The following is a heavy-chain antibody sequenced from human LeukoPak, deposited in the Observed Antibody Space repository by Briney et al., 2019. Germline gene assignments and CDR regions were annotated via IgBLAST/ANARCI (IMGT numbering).Heavy chain of an antibody. CDR1: GFTFENYG. J-gene: IGHJ4*02. D-gene: IGHD6-19*01. CDR3: AKSGSRDWDYLEY. CDR2: LYWSGGAI. V-gene: IGHV3-20*04. Sequence: PGGSLRLSCAASGFTFENYGMSWVRQVPGKGLEWVSGLYWSGGAIGYADSVKGRFTIYRDNAKNSLYLQMKRLRADDAAVYYWAKSGSRDWDYLEYWGQATLVT.